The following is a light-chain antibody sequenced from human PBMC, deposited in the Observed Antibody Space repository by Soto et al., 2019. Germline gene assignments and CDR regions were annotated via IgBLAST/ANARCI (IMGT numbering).Light chain of an antibody. CDR3: QQYNKWRT. CDR1: ESVSSN. Sequence: EIVMTQSPATLSVSRGERATLSCRASESVSSNLAWYQQKPGQAPRLLIYGASTRATGIPARISGSGSGTEFTLTISSLQSEDFAVYYCQQYNKWRTFGQGTKVEVK. J-gene: IGKJ1*01. V-gene: IGKV3-15*01. CDR2: GAS.